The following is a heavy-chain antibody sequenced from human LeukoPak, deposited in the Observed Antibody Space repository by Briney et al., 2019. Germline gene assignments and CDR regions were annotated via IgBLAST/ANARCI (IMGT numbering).Heavy chain of an antibody. CDR3: AREYDSRARFDS. J-gene: IGHJ4*02. CDR1: GDGFTRHT. V-gene: IGHV3-21*05. D-gene: IGHD6-13*01. Sequence: PGGSLRLSCAGSGDGFTRHTTNWVRRAPGKGLEWISYIWSTGEYIYYADSVKGRFTISRDNARTSVYLQMNSLRVEDPAIYYCAREYDSRARFDSWGQGTLVTVSS. CDR2: IWSTGEYI.